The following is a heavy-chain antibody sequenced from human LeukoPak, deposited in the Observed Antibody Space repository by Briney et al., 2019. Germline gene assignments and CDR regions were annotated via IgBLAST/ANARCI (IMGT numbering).Heavy chain of an antibody. CDR2: IIPIFGTA. CDR3: AEGYCSSTSCFGFDP. J-gene: IGHJ5*02. Sequence: ASVKVSCKASGGTFSSYAISWVRQAPGQGLEWMGGIIPIFGTANYAQKFQGRVTITADESTSTAYMELSSLRSEDTAVYYCAEGYCSSTSCFGFDPWGQGTLVTVSS. V-gene: IGHV1-69*13. CDR1: GGTFSSYA. D-gene: IGHD2-2*01.